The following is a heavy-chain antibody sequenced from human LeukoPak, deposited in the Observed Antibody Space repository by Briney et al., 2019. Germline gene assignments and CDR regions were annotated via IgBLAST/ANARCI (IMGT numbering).Heavy chain of an antibody. D-gene: IGHD6-13*01. J-gene: IGHJ4*02. CDR3: ARGESSSSWDHYYFDY. Sequence: ASVKVSCKASGYTFTGYYMHWVRQAPGQGLEWMGRINPNSGGTNYAQTFQGRVTMTRDTSITTAYLEVSSLRSDDTAVYYCARGESSSSWDHYYFDYWGQGTLVTVSS. V-gene: IGHV1-2*06. CDR1: GYTFTGYY. CDR2: INPNSGGT.